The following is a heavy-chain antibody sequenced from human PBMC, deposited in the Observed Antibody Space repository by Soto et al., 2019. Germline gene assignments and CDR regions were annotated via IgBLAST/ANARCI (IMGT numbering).Heavy chain of an antibody. Sequence: GGSLRLSCAASGFTFNDYDMHWVRQAPGKGLEWVSFISYDGSNKYYTDSVKGRFTISRDNSKNTLYLQMNSLRPEDTAVYSCARDFPNYFFDYWGQGALVTVSS. CDR1: GFTFNDYD. V-gene: IGHV3-30*10. CDR3: ARDFPNYFFDY. CDR2: ISYDGSNK. D-gene: IGHD2-8*01. J-gene: IGHJ4*02.